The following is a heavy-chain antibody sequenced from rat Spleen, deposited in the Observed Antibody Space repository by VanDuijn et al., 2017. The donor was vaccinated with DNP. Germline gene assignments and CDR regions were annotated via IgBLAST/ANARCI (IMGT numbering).Heavy chain of an antibody. CDR3: ARWTRYFDY. CDR2: ISYSDST. D-gene: IGHD1-7*01. CDR1: GYSITSNY. J-gene: IGHJ2*01. V-gene: IGHV3-1*01. Sequence: EVQLQESGPGLVKPSQSLSLTCSVTGYSITSNYWGWIRKFPGIKMEWIGHISYSDSTSYNPSLKSRISITRDTSKNHFFLHLNSVTIEDTATYYCARWTRYFDYWGQGVMVTVSS.